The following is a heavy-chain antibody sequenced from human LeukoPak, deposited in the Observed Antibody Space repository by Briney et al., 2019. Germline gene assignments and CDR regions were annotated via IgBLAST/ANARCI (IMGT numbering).Heavy chain of an antibody. J-gene: IGHJ4*02. CDR3: ARGLWGSSSSWYAY. Sequence: PSETLSLTCSVSGGSISTYYWSWIRQPPGRGLECIGYFYYSGSTNYNPSLKGRVTISVDTSKNQLSLELRSVTAADTAVYYCARGLWGSSSSWYAYWGQGILVTVSS. CDR2: FYYSGST. CDR1: GGSISTYY. D-gene: IGHD6-13*01. V-gene: IGHV4-59*01.